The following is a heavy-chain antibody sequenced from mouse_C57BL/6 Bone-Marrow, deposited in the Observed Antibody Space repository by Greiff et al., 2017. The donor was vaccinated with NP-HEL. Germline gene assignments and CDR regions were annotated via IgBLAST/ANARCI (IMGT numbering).Heavy chain of an antibody. V-gene: IGHV1-26*01. Sequence: VQLQQSGPELVKPGASVKISCKASGYTFTDYYMNWVKQSHGKSLEWIGDINPNNGGTSYNQKFKGKATLTVDKSSSTAYMELRSLTSEDSAVYYCAREVRDWFAYWGQGTLVTVSA. CDR2: INPNNGGT. D-gene: IGHD2-2*01. CDR3: AREVRDWFAY. J-gene: IGHJ3*01. CDR1: GYTFTDYY.